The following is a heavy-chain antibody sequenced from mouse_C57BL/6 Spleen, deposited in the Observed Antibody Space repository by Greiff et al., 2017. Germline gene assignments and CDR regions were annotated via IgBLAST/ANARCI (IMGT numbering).Heavy chain of an antibody. CDR1: GFTFSDYG. D-gene: IGHD1-1*01. J-gene: IGHJ1*03. CDR3: TTVVATGYFDV. CDR2: ISNLACSI. Sequence: DVMLVESGGGLVQPGGSLKLSCAASGFTFSDYGMAWVRQAPRKGPEWVAFISNLACSIYYADTVTGRFTISRENAKNTLYLEMSSLRSEDTAMYYCTTVVATGYFDVWGTGTTVTVSS. V-gene: IGHV5-15*01.